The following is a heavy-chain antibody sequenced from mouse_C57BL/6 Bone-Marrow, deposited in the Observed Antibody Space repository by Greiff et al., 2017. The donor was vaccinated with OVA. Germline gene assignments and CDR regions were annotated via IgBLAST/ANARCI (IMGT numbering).Heavy chain of an antibody. V-gene: IGHV1-18*01. CDR2: INPNNGGT. J-gene: IGHJ2*01. Sequence: EVKLVESGPELVKPGASVKIPCKASGYTFTDYNMDWVKQSHGKSLEWIGDINPNNGGTIYNQKFKGKATLNVDNSSSTAYMEIRSLTSEDTAVYYCARRGDYDYDVTLYYFDYWGQGTTLTVSS. CDR3: ARRGDYDYDVTLYYFDY. CDR1: GYTFTDYN. D-gene: IGHD2-4*01.